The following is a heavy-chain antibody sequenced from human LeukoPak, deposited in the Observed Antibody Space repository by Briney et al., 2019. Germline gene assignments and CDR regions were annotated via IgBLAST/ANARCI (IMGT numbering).Heavy chain of an antibody. D-gene: IGHD6-13*01. CDR3: ARGIRSSSDAFDI. CDR2: INPNSGGT. Sequence: ASVKVSCKASGYTFTGYYMHWVRQAPGQGLEWMGWINPNSGGTNYAQKFQGWVTVTRDTSISTAYMELSRLRSDDTAVYYCARGIRSSSDAFDIWGQGTMVTVSS. J-gene: IGHJ3*02. V-gene: IGHV1-2*04. CDR1: GYTFTGYY.